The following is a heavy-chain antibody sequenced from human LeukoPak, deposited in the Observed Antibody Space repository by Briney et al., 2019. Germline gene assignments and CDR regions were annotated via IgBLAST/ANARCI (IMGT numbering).Heavy chain of an antibody. CDR2: ISGSGGST. CDR3: AKDIRYCSSTSYYYYYYMDV. J-gene: IGHJ6*03. V-gene: IGHV3-23*01. Sequence: GGSLRLSCAASGFTFSSYAMSWVRQAPGKGLEWVSAISGSGGSTYYADSVKGRFTISRDNSKNTPYLQMNSLRAEDTAVYYCAKDIRYCSSTSYYYYYYMDVWGKGTTVTVSS. D-gene: IGHD2-2*01. CDR1: GFTFSSYA.